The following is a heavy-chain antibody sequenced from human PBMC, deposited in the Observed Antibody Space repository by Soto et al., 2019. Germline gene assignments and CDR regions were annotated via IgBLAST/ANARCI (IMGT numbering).Heavy chain of an antibody. CDR2: INPSDSYT. V-gene: IGHV5-10-1*01. D-gene: IGHD2-2*02. CDR3: ARLGYCTGTSCYTFDS. CDR1: LYSFTSYW. Sequence: XESLKISCQGSLYSFTSYWIGWVRQRPGKGLEWMGRINPSDSYTTYSPSFQGHVTISTDKSFSTAYLQWSGLKASDTAMYYCARLGYCTGTSCYTFDSWGQGTLVTVSS. J-gene: IGHJ4*02.